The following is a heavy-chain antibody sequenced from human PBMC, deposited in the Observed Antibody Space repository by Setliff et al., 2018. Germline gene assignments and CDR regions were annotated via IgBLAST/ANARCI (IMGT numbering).Heavy chain of an antibody. Sequence: LRLSCAASGFTFTNYIIHWVRQAPGKGLEWVAVMSLNETNKYYADSVKGRFTVSRDNSKNTLYLQMNSLRGEDTAVYYCAKDTGYYFDYWGQGTLVTVSS. CDR3: AKDTGYYFDY. CDR1: GFTFTNYI. CDR2: MSLNETNK. D-gene: IGHD4-4*01. J-gene: IGHJ4*02. V-gene: IGHV3-30-3*01.